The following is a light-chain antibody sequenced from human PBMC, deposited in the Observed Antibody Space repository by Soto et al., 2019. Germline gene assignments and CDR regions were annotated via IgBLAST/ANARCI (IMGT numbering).Light chain of an antibody. J-gene: IGLJ1*01. Sequence: QAVVTQEPSLTVSPGGTVTLTCASSTGAVTSGYRPSWFQQKPGQAPRALIYGTNNKHSWTPARFSGSLLGGKAALTLSGVQPEDEADYYCLLFDETAYVFGTGTKLTVL. V-gene: IGLV7-43*01. CDR2: GTN. CDR1: TGAVTSGYR. CDR3: LLFDETAYV.